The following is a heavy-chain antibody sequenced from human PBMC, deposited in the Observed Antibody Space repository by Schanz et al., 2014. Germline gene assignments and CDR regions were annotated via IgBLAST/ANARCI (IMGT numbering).Heavy chain of an antibody. D-gene: IGHD7-27*01. CDR1: GFNFGSHG. J-gene: IGHJ3*01. CDR2: ISYDGSFK. V-gene: IGHV3-33*01. Sequence: QVQLVESGGGVVQPGRSLRLSCAASGFNFGSHGMHWVRQAPGKGLEWVAVISYDGSFKNYADSVRGRITISRDNSKNTMYLQINNLRADDTAVYYCARELPGVVAFDFWGQGTMVTVSS. CDR3: ARELPGVVAFDF.